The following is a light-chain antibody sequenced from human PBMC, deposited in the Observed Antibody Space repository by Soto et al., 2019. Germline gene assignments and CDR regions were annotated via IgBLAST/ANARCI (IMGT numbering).Light chain of an antibody. Sequence: QSVLTQPPSASGTPGQRVTISCSGSTSNIGSYSVNWYQHFPGTAPKLLIYNSYQRPSGVPDRFSGSKSGTSASLAVSGLQSEDEADYYCATWDDSLDGPVFGGGTKLTVL. CDR2: NSY. V-gene: IGLV1-44*01. CDR3: ATWDDSLDGPV. CDR1: TSNIGSYS. J-gene: IGLJ2*01.